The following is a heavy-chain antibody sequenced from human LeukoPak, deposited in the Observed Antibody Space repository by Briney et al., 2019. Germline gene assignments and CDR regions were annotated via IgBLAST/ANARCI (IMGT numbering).Heavy chain of an antibody. V-gene: IGHV3-21*01. D-gene: IGHD6-19*01. CDR3: ARGIIAVAGRRFDY. CDR2: ISSSSSYI. Sequence: GGSLRLSCAASGFTFSSYSMNWVRQAPGKGLEWVSSISSSSSYIYYADSVKGRFTISRDNAKNSLYLQMNSLRAEDTAVYYCARGIIAVAGRRFDYWGQGTLVTVSS. CDR1: GFTFSSYS. J-gene: IGHJ4*02.